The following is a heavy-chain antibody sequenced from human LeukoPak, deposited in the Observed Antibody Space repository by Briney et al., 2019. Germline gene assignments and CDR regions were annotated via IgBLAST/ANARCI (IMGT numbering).Heavy chain of an antibody. CDR3: ANSSGRGGRNAFDI. D-gene: IGHD1-26*01. Sequence: GGSLRLSCAASGFTFSSYAMSWVRQAPGKGLEWVSAISGSGGSTYNADSVKGRFTISRDNSKNTLYLQMNSLRAEDTAVYYCANSSGRGGRNAFDIWGQGTMVTVSS. V-gene: IGHV3-23*01. CDR1: GFTFSSYA. CDR2: ISGSGGST. J-gene: IGHJ3*02.